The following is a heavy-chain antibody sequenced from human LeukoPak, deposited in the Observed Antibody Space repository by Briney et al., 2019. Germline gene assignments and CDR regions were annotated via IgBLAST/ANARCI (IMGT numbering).Heavy chain of an antibody. J-gene: IGHJ4*02. Sequence: TGGSLRLSCAASGFTISNSWMNWVRQAPGKGLEWVATIKQDGTDKIYVDSVKGRFTISRDSAKNSPYLQMNNLRAEDTAVYYCARDEKWGQGALVTVSS. CDR1: GFTISNSW. V-gene: IGHV3-7*04. CDR2: IKQDGTDK. CDR3: ARDEK.